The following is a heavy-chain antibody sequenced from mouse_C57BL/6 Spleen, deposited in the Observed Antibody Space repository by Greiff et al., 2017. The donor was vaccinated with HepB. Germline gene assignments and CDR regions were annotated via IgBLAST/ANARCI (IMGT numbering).Heavy chain of an antibody. D-gene: IGHD1-1*01. J-gene: IGHJ4*01. CDR2: INPNNGGT. V-gene: IGHV1-26*01. CDR1: GYTFTDYY. CDR3: ASGYGSSYAMDY. Sequence: EVQLQQSGPELVKPGASVKISCKASGYTFTDYYMNWVKQSHGKSLEWIGDINPNNGGTSYNQKFKGKATLTVDKSSSTAYMELRSLTSEDSAVYYCASGYGSSYAMDYWGQGTSVTVSS.